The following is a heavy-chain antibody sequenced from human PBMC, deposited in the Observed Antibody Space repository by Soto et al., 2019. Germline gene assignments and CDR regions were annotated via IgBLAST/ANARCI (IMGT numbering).Heavy chain of an antibody. V-gene: IGHV3-30*18. D-gene: IGHD4-17*01. CDR2: ISYDGSNK. Sequence: PGGSLRLSCAASGFTFSSYGMHWVRQAPGKGLEWVAVISYDGSNKYYADSVKGRFTISRDNSKNTLYLQMNSLRAEDTAVYYCAKGGVSGVTTDYYYSMDVWGQGTTVTVS. J-gene: IGHJ6*02. CDR3: AKGGVSGVTTDYYYSMDV. CDR1: GFTFSSYG.